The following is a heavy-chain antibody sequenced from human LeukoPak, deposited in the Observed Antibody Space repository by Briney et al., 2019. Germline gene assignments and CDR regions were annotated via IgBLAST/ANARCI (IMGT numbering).Heavy chain of an antibody. CDR1: GFTFDDYA. V-gene: IGHV3-9*01. Sequence: GRSLRLSCAASGFTFDDYAMHWVRHAPGKGMEWVSGISWNSGSRRYADYVKGRFTISRDNAKNSLYLQMNSLRAEDTALYYCAKDMVGTISGGYYYYGMDVWGQGTTVTVSS. D-gene: IGHD5-12*01. J-gene: IGHJ6*02. CDR3: AKDMVGTISGGYYYYGMDV. CDR2: ISWNSGSR.